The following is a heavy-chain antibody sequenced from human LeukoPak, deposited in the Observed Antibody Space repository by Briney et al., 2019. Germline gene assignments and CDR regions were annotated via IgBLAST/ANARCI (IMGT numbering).Heavy chain of an antibody. V-gene: IGHV3-74*01. CDR2: IASDGSST. Sequence: GGSLRLSCAASGFTFSSYWMSWVRQAPGKGLVWVSRIASDGSSTTYADSVKGRFSISRDNAKNTLYLQMNSLRVEDTAVYYCARGRPHGNDYWGLGTLVTVSS. J-gene: IGHJ4*02. CDR1: GFTFSSYW. D-gene: IGHD4-23*01. CDR3: ARGRPHGNDY.